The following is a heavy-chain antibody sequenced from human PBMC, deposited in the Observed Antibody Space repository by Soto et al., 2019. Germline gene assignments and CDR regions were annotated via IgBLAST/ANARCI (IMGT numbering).Heavy chain of an antibody. CDR2: IYWNDDK. J-gene: IGHJ5*02. D-gene: IGHD6-13*01. Sequence: SGPTLVNPTQTLTLTCTFSGFSLSTSGVGVGWIRQPPGKALEWLALIYWNDDKRYSPSLKSRLTITKDTSKNQVVLTMTNMDPVDTATYYCAHHNPSFTGGSGYSSSWYEEPWFDPWGQGTLVTVSS. V-gene: IGHV2-5*01. CDR1: GFSLSTSGVG. CDR3: AHHNPSFTGGSGYSSSWYEEPWFDP.